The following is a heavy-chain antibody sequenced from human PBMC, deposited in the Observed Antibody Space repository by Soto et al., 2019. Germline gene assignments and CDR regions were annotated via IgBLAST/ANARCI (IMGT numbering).Heavy chain of an antibody. Sequence: QVQLQESGPGLVKPSQTLSLTCTVSGGSISSGGYYWSWIRQHPGKGLEWIGYIYYSGSTYYNPSLKSRVTISVDTSKNQFSLKLSSVTDADTAVYYCARGGIVATTFDYWGQGTLVTVSS. CDR1: GGSISSGGYY. J-gene: IGHJ4*02. D-gene: IGHD5-12*01. CDR2: IYYSGST. V-gene: IGHV4-31*03. CDR3: ARGGIVATTFDY.